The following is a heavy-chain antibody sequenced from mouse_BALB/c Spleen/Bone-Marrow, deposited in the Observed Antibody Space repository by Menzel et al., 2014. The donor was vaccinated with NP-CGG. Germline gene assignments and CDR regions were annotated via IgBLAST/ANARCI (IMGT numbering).Heavy chain of an antibody. Sequence: VKLVESGPGLVAPSQSLSITCTVSGFSLTSYGVHWVRRPPGKGLEWLGVIWAGGITNYNSTLMSRLSINKDDSKSKVFLKMNSLQTDDTAMYYCARGGYYKYDEDAMDYWGQGTSVTVSS. D-gene: IGHD2-14*01. J-gene: IGHJ4*01. V-gene: IGHV2-9*02. CDR1: GFSLTSYG. CDR3: ARGGYYKYDEDAMDY. CDR2: IWAGGIT.